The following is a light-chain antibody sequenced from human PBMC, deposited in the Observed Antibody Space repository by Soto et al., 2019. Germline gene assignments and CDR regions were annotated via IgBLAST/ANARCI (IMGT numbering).Light chain of an antibody. V-gene: IGLV1-51*01. J-gene: IGLJ1*01. Sequence: QSVLTQPPSVSAAPGQKVTISCSGSSSNIGNNYVSWYQQLPGTAPKLLIYDNNKRPSGIPDRFSGSKSGTSATLGITGLQTGDEADYYCGTWDNSLRAGVFGNGTKVTVL. CDR1: SSNIGNNY. CDR2: DNN. CDR3: GTWDNSLRAGV.